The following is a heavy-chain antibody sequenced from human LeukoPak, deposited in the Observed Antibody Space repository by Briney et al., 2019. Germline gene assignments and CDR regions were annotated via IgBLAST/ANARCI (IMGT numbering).Heavy chain of an antibody. Sequence: PGGSLRLSCAASGFTFSSYAMSWVRQAPGKGLEWVSAISGSGGSTYYADSVKGRFTISRDNSRNTLYLQMNSLRAEDTAVYYCAKASTPPYYGSGSFDYWGQGTLVTVSS. CDR2: ISGSGGST. CDR3: AKASTPPYYGSGSFDY. D-gene: IGHD3-10*01. J-gene: IGHJ4*02. CDR1: GFTFSSYA. V-gene: IGHV3-23*01.